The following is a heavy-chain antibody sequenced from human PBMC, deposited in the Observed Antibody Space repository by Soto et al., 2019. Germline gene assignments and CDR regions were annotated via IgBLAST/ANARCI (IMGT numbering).Heavy chain of an antibody. CDR3: ASLQVPGYLDY. D-gene: IGHD1-1*01. CDR2: IYYDGNT. V-gene: IGHV4-39*01. J-gene: IGHJ4*02. CDR1: GGSISSSNYY. Sequence: QLQLQESGPGLVKPSETLSLTCIVSGGSISSSNYYWAWVRQPPGKGLEWIGNIYYDGNTYYHPSFRSRLTVSVDTSKNQFSLKLGSLTAADTAIYYCASLQVPGYLDYWGQGILVTVSS.